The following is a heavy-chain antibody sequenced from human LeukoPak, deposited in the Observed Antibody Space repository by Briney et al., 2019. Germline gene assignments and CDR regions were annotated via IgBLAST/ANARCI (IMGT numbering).Heavy chain of an antibody. Sequence: KPSETLSLTCTVSGGSISSADYYWGWIRKSPGKGLDWIGSMYYNGNTYYSPSLKSRLTISLDTSKNQFSLKLSSVTAADTAVYYCASLGYYYSGDYWGQGTLVTVSS. CDR2: MYYNGNT. J-gene: IGHJ4*02. D-gene: IGHD3-22*01. CDR3: ASLGYYYSGDY. V-gene: IGHV4-39*07. CDR1: GGSISSADYY.